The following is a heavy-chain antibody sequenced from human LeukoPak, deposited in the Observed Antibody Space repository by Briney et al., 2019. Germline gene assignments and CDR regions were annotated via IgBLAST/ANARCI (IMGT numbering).Heavy chain of an antibody. D-gene: IGHD6-13*01. CDR2: IYYSGST. CDR3: ARGGSWENYFDY. J-gene: IGHJ4*02. Sequence: SETLSLTCTVSGGSISSYYWSWIRQPPGKGLEWIGYIYYSGSTNYNPSLKSRVTISVDTSKNQFSLKLSSVTAADTAVYYCARGGSWENYFDYWGQGTLVTVSS. CDR1: GGSISSYY. V-gene: IGHV4-59*12.